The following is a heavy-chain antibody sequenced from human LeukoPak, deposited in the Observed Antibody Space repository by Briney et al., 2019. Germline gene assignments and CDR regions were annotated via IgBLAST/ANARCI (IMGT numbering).Heavy chain of an antibody. CDR3: ARDPNGDYIGAFDM. V-gene: IGHV3-23*01. CDR1: GFTFSNFA. J-gene: IGHJ3*02. Sequence: GGSLRLSCAASGFTFSNFALMWVRQAPGRGLEWVSAIRGADGSTVYADSVKGRFTISRDNSKNTLYLQMIGLRAEDAAVYYCARDPNGDYIGAFDMRGPGTLVTVPS. CDR2: IRGADGST. D-gene: IGHD4-17*01.